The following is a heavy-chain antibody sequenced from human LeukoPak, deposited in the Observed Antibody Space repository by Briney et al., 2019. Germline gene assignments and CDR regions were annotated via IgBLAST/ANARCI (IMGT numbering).Heavy chain of an antibody. CDR3: ARGGWVYSYGYLDY. V-gene: IGHV1-18*01. D-gene: IGHD5-18*01. CDR2: ISAFNGNT. J-gene: IGHJ4*02. Sequence: ASVNVSCKASGYTFTSYGISWVRQAPGQGLEGMGWISAFNGNTNYAQKLQGRGTMTTDTSTSTAYIELRRLRSDDTAVYYCARGGWVYSYGYLDYWGQGTLVTVSS. CDR1: GYTFTSYG.